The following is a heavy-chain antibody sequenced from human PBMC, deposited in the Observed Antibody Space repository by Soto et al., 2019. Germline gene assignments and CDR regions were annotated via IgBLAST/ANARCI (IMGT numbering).Heavy chain of an antibody. Sequence: EVQLVESGGGLVKPGGSLRLSCAASGFTFSIYSMNWVRQAPGKGLEWVSSISSSSSYIYYADPVKGLFTISSDNAKNSLYLQMNSLRAEATAVYYCASEQWAGGMDVWGQGTTVTVSS. CDR1: GFTFSIYS. CDR3: ASEQWAGGMDV. D-gene: IGHD6-19*01. V-gene: IGHV3-21*01. CDR2: ISSSSSYI. J-gene: IGHJ6*02.